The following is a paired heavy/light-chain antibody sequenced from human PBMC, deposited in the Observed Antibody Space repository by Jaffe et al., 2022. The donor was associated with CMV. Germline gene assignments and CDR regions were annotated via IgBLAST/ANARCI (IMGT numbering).Light chain of an antibody. J-gene: IGKJ2*01. Sequence: EIVLTQSPGTLSLSPGERATLSCRASQTINSNYLAWYQHKPGQAPRLLIYGASTRATGIPDRFSGSGSGTDFTLTISRLEPEDFALYYCQHFDSSPYNFGQGTKLEI. CDR1: QTINSNY. CDR2: GAS. CDR3: QHFDSSPYN. V-gene: IGKV3-20*01.
Heavy chain of an antibody. Sequence: QVQLVQSGAEVKKPGASVKISCRASGFTLSTYYIHWVRQAPGQGLEWMGIISPSGSSTTYAQNFQGRVAMTRDTSTSAVYLELNILRSDDTAVYYCARPLIEYSGSFPDLWGQGTLVTVSS. J-gene: IGHJ5*02. CDR3: ARPLIEYSGSFPDL. D-gene: IGHD6-6*01. CDR2: ISPSGSST. CDR1: GFTLSTYY. V-gene: IGHV1-46*01.